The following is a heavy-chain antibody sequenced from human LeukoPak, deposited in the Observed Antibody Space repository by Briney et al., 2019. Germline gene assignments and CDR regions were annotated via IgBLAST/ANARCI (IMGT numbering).Heavy chain of an antibody. CDR2: IYHTGST. CDR3: ARDSEGVITAYFDY. J-gene: IGHJ4*02. V-gene: IGHV4-4*02. CDR1: GGSISTITW. D-gene: IGHD3-22*01. Sequence: SGTLSLTCGVSGGSISTITWWSWVRQPPGKRLEWIGEIYHTGSTNYNPSLKSRVTISVDTSKNQFSLKLSSVTAADTAVYYCARDSEGVITAYFDYWGQGTLVTVSS.